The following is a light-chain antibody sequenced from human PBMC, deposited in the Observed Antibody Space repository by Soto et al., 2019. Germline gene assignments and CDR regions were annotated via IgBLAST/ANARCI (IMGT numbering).Light chain of an antibody. V-gene: IGKV1-5*03. CDR1: QSISNW. J-gene: IGKJ1*01. CDR2: KAS. CDR3: QQYNSFSRT. Sequence: DIQMTQSPSTLSASVGDRVTITCRASQSISNWLAWYQQKPGNAPKLLIYKASTLDSGVPSRFSGSGSGTEFTLTISSLQPDDFAIYYCQQYNSFSRTFGQGTKVEIK.